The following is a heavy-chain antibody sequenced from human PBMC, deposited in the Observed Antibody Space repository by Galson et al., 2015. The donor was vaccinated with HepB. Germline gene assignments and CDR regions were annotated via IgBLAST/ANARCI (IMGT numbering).Heavy chain of an antibody. Sequence: ETLSLTCAVYGGSFSGYYWSWIRQPPGKGLEWIGEINHSGSTNYNPSLKSQVTISVDTSKNQFSLKLSSVTAADTAVYYCARTVAVAAQPYYYYYGMDVWGQGTTVTVSS. J-gene: IGHJ6*02. CDR3: ARTVAVAAQPYYYYYGMDV. CDR1: GGSFSGYY. V-gene: IGHV4-34*01. D-gene: IGHD6-19*01. CDR2: INHSGST.